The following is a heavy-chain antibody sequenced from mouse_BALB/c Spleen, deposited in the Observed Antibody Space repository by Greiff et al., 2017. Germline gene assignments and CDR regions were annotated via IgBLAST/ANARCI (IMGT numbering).Heavy chain of an antibody. J-gene: IGHJ3*01. CDR1: GYTFTDYA. CDR2: ISTYYGDA. Sequence: VQGVESGAELVRPGVSVKISCKGSGYTFTDYAMHWVKQSHAKSLEWIGVISTYYGDASYNQKFKGKATMTVDKSSSTAYMELARLTSEDSAIYYCAREGFAYWGQGTLVTVSA. CDR3: AREGFAY. V-gene: IGHV1S137*01.